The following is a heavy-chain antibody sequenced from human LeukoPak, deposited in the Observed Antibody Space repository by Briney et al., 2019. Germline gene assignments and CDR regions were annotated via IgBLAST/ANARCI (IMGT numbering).Heavy chain of an antibody. CDR2: ISSSSSYI. Sequence: PGGSRSCSCAASGFTFSSYFRSWVRQAPGKGLEWVSSISSSSSYIYYADSVKGRFTISRDNAKNSLDLQMNSLRAEDTAVYYCARGRYNYSDSSSFYDYWGRGPLFPVSS. CDR1: GFTFSSYF. J-gene: IGHJ4*02. CDR3: ARGRYNYSDSSSFYDY. V-gene: IGHV3-21*01. D-gene: IGHD3-22*01.